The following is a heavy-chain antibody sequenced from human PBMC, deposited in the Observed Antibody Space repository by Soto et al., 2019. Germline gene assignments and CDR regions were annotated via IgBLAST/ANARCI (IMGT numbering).Heavy chain of an antibody. CDR2: IKQDGSEK. J-gene: IGHJ6*02. D-gene: IGHD3-9*01. Sequence: GGSLRLSCAASGFTFSSYWMSWVRQAPGKGLEWVANIKQDGSEKYYVDSVKGRFTISRDNAKNSLYLQMNSLRAEDTAVYYCARFGNYDILTGYPIYYYYYGMDVWGQGTTVTVSS. V-gene: IGHV3-7*05. CDR1: GFTFSSYW. CDR3: ARFGNYDILTGYPIYYYYYGMDV.